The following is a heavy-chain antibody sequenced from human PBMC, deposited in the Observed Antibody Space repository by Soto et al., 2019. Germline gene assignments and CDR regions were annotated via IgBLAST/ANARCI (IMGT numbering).Heavy chain of an antibody. CDR2: IIPIFGTA. CDR1: GGTFSSYA. V-gene: IGHV1-69*01. D-gene: IGHD3-10*01. J-gene: IGHJ5*02. CDR3: ARGYYYGSGSYWWFDP. Sequence: QVQLVQSGAEVKKPGSSVKVSCKASGGTFSSYAISWVRQAPGQGLEWMGGIIPIFGTANYEQMFQGRVRITADESTSTAYMELSSLRSEDTAVYYCARGYYYGSGSYWWFDPWGQGTLVTVSS.